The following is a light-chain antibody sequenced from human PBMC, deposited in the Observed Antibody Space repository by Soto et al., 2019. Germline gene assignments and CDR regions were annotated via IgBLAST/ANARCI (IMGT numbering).Light chain of an antibody. V-gene: IGKV1-39*01. CDR3: QQSYSAPYT. Sequence: DIQMTQSPSSLSASVGDRVTITCRASQSISSYLNWYQQKPEKAPKLLIYAASSLRSGVPSRFSGSGSGTDFTLTISSLQPEDFATYYCQQSYSAPYTFGQGTKLEIK. CDR1: QSISSY. CDR2: AAS. J-gene: IGKJ2*01.